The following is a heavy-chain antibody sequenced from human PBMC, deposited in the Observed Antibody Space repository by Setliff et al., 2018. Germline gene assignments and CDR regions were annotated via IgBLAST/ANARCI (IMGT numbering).Heavy chain of an antibody. CDR3: ARTKNHYYYYMDV. J-gene: IGHJ6*03. V-gene: IGHV4-59*08. CDR1: GGSIRNYY. CDR2: IYYSGTT. Sequence: KASETLSLTCTVSGGSIRNYYWSWIRQPPGKGLEWIGYIYYSGTTYYNPSLKSRVTISVDTSKTQFSLKLSSVTAADTAVYYCARTKNHYYYYMDVWGKGTTVTVSS.